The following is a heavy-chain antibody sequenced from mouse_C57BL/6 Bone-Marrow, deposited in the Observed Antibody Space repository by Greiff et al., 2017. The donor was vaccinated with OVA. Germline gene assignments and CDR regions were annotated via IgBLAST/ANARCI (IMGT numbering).Heavy chain of an antibody. CDR2: ISDGGSYT. Sequence: DVMLVESGGGLVKPGGSLKLSCAASGFTFSSYAMSWVRQTPEKRLEWVATISDGGSYTYYPDNVKGRFTISRDNAKNNLYLQLSHLKSEDTAMYYCARQLSYAMDYWGQGTSVTVSS. CDR1: GFTFSSYA. V-gene: IGHV5-4*03. J-gene: IGHJ4*01. CDR3: ARQLSYAMDY.